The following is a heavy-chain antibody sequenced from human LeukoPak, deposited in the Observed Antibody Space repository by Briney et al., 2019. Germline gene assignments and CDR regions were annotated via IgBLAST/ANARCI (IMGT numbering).Heavy chain of an antibody. V-gene: IGHV4-34*01. Sequence: PETLSLTCAVYGGSFSGYYWSWIRQPPGKGLEWIGEINHSGSTNYNPSLKSRVTISVDTSKNQFSLKLSSVTAADTAVYYCARGFTMIDVWGQGTTVTVSS. CDR1: GGSFSGYY. CDR2: INHSGST. CDR3: ARGFTMIDV. J-gene: IGHJ6*02. D-gene: IGHD3-22*01.